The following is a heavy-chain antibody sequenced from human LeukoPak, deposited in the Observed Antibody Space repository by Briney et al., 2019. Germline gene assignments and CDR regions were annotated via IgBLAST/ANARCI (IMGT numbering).Heavy chain of an antibody. Sequence: SETLSLTCTVSGGSISSYYWSWIRQPPGKGLEWIGSIYYSVSTYYNPSLKSRVTISGDTSKNQFSLKLSSVTAADTAVYYCAKGITIFGVVIMLEDYGMDVWGQGTTVTVSS. CDR3: AKGITIFGVVIMLEDYGMDV. CDR2: IYYSVST. D-gene: IGHD3-3*01. CDR1: GGSISSYY. V-gene: IGHV4-59*05. J-gene: IGHJ6*02.